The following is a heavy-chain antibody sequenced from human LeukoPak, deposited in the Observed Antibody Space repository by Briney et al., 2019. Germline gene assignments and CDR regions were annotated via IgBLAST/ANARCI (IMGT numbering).Heavy chain of an antibody. CDR2: VIHDGST. D-gene: IGHD2/OR15-2a*01. CDR1: GGSFSGFY. CDR3: ARAFPHFDY. Sequence: PSETLSLTCVVYGGSFSGFYWSWIRQPPGKGLEWIGEVIHDGSTNYNPSLKSRVTISIDTFKQQFSLKLTSVTAADTAVYYCARAFPHFDYWGQGTLVTVSS. J-gene: IGHJ4*02. V-gene: IGHV4-34*12.